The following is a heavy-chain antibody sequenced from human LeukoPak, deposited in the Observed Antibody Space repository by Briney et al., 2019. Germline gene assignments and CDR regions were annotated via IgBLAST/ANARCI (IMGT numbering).Heavy chain of an antibody. V-gene: IGHV3-74*01. Sequence: GGSLRLSCAASGFTFSSYWMHWVRQAPGKGLVWVSRINSDGSSTSYADSVKGRFTISRDNAKNTLYLQMNSLRVGDTAVYYCARAMPHDNWFDPWGQGSLVTVSS. D-gene: IGHD2-2*01. CDR3: ARAMPHDNWFDP. CDR1: GFTFSSYW. J-gene: IGHJ5*02. CDR2: INSDGSST.